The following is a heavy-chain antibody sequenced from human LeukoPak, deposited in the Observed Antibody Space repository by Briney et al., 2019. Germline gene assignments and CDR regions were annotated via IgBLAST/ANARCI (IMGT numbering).Heavy chain of an antibody. V-gene: IGHV1-18*01. CDR1: GYTFTSYG. Sequence: ASVKVSCKASGYTFTSYGISWVRQATGQGLEWMGWISAYNGNTNYAQKLQGRVTMTTDTSTSTAYMELRSLRSDDTAVYYCARSGTAAAGNYYYYGMDVWGQGTTVTVSS. J-gene: IGHJ6*02. D-gene: IGHD6-13*01. CDR2: ISAYNGNT. CDR3: ARSGTAAAGNYYYYGMDV.